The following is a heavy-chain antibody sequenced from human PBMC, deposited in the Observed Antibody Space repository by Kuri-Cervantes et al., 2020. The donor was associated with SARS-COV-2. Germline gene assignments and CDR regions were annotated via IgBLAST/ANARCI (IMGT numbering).Heavy chain of an antibody. CDR2: IWYDGSNK. D-gene: IGHD1-1*01. CDR1: RFTFSSYG. J-gene: IGHJ4*02. V-gene: IGHV3-33*01. CDR3: VRDGDHWNFDY. Sequence: GGSLRLSCAASRFTFSSYGMHWVRQAPGKGLEWVAVIWYDGSNKYYADSVKGRFTISRDNSKNTLYLQMNSLRAEDTAVYYCVRDGDHWNFDYWGQGTLVTVSS.